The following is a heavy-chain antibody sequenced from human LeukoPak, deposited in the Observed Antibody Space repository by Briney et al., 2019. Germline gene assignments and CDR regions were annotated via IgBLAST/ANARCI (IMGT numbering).Heavy chain of an antibody. J-gene: IGHJ4*02. CDR3: ARANGQLWTTPDY. V-gene: IGHV3-21*01. Sequence: PGGSLRLSCAASGFTFSSFTMNWVRQAPGKGLEWVSSISSTSTYIHYADSVKGRFTISRDNAKNSLYLQMNSLRAEDTAVYYCARANGQLWTTPDYWGQGTLVTISS. CDR1: GFTFSSFT. D-gene: IGHD5-18*01. CDR2: ISSTSTYI.